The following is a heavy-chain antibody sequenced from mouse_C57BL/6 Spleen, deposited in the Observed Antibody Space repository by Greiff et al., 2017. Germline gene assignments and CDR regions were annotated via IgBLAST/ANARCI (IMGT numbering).Heavy chain of an antibody. Sequence: EVQGVESGGDLVKPGGSLKLSCAASGFTFSSYGMSWVRQTPDKRLEWVATISSGGSYTYYPDSVKGRFTISRDNAKNTLYLQMSSLKSEDTAMYYCARGGAYYSNYDAMDYWGQGTSVTVSS. V-gene: IGHV5-6*01. CDR3: ARGGAYYSNYDAMDY. D-gene: IGHD2-5*01. CDR2: ISSGGSYT. CDR1: GFTFSSYG. J-gene: IGHJ4*01.